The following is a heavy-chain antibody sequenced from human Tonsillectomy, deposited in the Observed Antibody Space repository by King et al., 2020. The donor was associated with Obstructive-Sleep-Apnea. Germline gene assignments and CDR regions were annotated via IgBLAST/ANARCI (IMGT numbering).Heavy chain of an antibody. Sequence: QLQESGPGLVKASETLSLTCTVSGGSISSSSYYWGWIRQPPGKGLEWIGNIYYSGRTYYNPSLKSRVTISVDTSKNQFSLKLSSVTAADTAVYYCARDLESYFDYWGQGTLVTVSS. CDR1: GGSISSSSYY. CDR3: ARDLESYFDY. J-gene: IGHJ4*02. V-gene: IGHV4-39*07. CDR2: IYYSGRT. D-gene: IGHD5-24*01.